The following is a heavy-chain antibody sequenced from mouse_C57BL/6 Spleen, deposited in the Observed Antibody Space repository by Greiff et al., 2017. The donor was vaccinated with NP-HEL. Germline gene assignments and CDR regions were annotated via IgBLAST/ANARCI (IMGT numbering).Heavy chain of an antibody. CDR3: ADYAMDY. V-gene: IGHV1-82*01. Sequence: QVQLQQSGPELVKPGASVKISCKASGYAFSSSWMNWVKQRPGKGLEWIGRIYPGDGDTNYNGKFKGKATLTADKSSSTAYMQLSSLTSEDSAVYFCADYAMDYWGQGTSVTVSS. J-gene: IGHJ4*01. CDR2: IYPGDGDT. CDR1: GYAFSSSW.